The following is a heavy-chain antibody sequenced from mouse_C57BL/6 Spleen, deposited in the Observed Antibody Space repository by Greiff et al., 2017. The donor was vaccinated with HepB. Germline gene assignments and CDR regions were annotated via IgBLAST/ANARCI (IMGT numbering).Heavy chain of an antibody. V-gene: IGHV1-52*01. CDR3: ARGDGNYLYYFDY. Sequence: QVQLQQPRAELVRPGSSVKLSCKASGYTFTSYWMHWVKQRPIQGLEWIGNIDPSDSETHYNQKFKDKATLTVDKSSSTAYMQLSSLTSEDSAVYYCARGDGNYLYYFDYWGQGTTLTVSS. J-gene: IGHJ2*01. D-gene: IGHD2-1*01. CDR2: IDPSDSET. CDR1: GYTFTSYW.